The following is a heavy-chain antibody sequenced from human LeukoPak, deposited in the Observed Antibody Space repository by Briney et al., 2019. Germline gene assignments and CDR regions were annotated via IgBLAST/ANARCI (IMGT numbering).Heavy chain of an antibody. V-gene: IGHV3-11*05. D-gene: IGHD5-12*01. Sequence: KPGGSLRLSRAASGFTVSSNYMSWVRQAPGKGLEWVSYISSSSSYTDYADSVKGRFTISRDNAKNSLNLQMNSLRAEDTAVYYCARDSGYSGYSDYWGQGTLVTVSS. CDR1: GFTVSSNY. J-gene: IGHJ4*02. CDR2: ISSSSSYT. CDR3: ARDSGYSGYSDY.